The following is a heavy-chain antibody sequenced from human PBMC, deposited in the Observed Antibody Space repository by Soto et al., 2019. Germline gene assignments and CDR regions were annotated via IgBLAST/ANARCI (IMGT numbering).Heavy chain of an antibody. V-gene: IGHV3-30*03. D-gene: IGHD6-6*01. J-gene: IGHJ6*02. Sequence: SGAASGFTFSRYCMHWVRQAPGKGLEWVAVISYDGSNKYYADSVKGRFTISRDNSKNTLYLQMNSLRAEDTAVYYCARGEQLEGYYYYGMDVWGQGTTVTVSS. CDR2: ISYDGSNK. CDR1: GFTFSRYC. CDR3: ARGEQLEGYYYYGMDV.